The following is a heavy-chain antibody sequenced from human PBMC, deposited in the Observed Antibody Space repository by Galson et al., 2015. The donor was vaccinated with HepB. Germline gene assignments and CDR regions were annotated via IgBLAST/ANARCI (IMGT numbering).Heavy chain of an antibody. Sequence: ETLSLTCAVYGGSFSRYYWTWIRQSPGKGLEWIGEINQSGRTNYNPSLESRVTISVDTPKNQFSLKVASVTAADTAVYYCASGRRDTVTTLFDYWGQGTLVTVSS. D-gene: IGHD5-12*01. CDR3: ASGRRDTVTTLFDY. V-gene: IGHV4-34*01. CDR1: GGSFSRYY. CDR2: INQSGRT. J-gene: IGHJ4*02.